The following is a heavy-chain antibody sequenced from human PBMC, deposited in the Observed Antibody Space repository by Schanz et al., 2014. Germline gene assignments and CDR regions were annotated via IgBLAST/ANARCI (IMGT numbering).Heavy chain of an antibody. V-gene: IGHV1-46*03. Sequence: QVQLLQSGAEVKKPGASMKVSCKASGYTFTTYYMLWVRQAPGQGLEWMGIINPSGGSPKYGQKIQCRTSVTQDTPTRTVYFESSSLRSDDTAEYYCGRRCSRSDIDFWGEGTLITVSS. D-gene: IGHD2-15*01. CDR1: GYTFTTYY. J-gene: IGHJ4*02. CDR3: GRRCSRSDIDF. CDR2: INPSGGSP.